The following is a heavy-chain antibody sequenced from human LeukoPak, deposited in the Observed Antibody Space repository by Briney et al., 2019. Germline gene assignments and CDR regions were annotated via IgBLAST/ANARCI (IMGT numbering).Heavy chain of an antibody. CDR3: ARPVGTVAAQYDAFDI. D-gene: IGHD6-19*01. J-gene: IGHJ3*02. CDR2: IYPGDSDT. Sequence: GESPKISCKGSGYSFTSYWIGWVRQMPGKGLEWMGIIYPGDSDTRYSPSFQGQVTISADKSISTAYLQWSSLKASDTAMYYCARPVGTVAAQYDAFDIWGQGTMVTVSS. CDR1: GYSFTSYW. V-gene: IGHV5-51*01.